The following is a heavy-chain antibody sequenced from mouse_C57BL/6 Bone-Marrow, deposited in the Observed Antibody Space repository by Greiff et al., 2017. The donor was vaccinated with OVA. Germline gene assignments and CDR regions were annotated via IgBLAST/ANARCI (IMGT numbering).Heavy chain of an antibody. D-gene: IGHD2-5*01. J-gene: IGHJ1*03. CDR2: ISSGSSTI. CDR1: GFTFSDYG. V-gene: IGHV5-17*01. Sequence: EVMLVESGGGLVKPGGSLKLSCAASGFTFSDYGMHWVRQAPEKGLEWVAYISSGSSTIYYAETVKGRFTISRDNAKNTLFLQMTSLRSEDTAMYYCARYSNYWYFDVWGTGTTVTVSS. CDR3: ARYSNYWYFDV.